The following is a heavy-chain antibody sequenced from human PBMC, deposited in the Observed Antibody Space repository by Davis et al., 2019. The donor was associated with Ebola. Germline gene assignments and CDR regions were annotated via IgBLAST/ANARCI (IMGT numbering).Heavy chain of an antibody. J-gene: IGHJ3*02. CDR3: AKSRDGYNNDAFDI. V-gene: IGHV3-21*01. Sequence: GESLKISCAASGFTFSSYAMSWVRQAPGKGLEWVSSISKSSSAIYYADSVKGRFTISRDNAKNSLYLQMNSLRAEDTAVYYCAKSRDGYNNDAFDIWGQGTMVTVSS. CDR2: ISKSSSAI. D-gene: IGHD5-24*01. CDR1: GFTFSSYA.